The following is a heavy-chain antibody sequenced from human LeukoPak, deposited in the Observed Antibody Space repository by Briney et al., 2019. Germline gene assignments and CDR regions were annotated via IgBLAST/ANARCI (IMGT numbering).Heavy chain of an antibody. CDR1: GFTFSSYA. D-gene: IGHD3-3*01. J-gene: IGHJ4*02. CDR2: ISGSGGST. CDR3: AKDPFITIFGVVPYYFDY. Sequence: HTGGSLRLSCAASGFTFSSYAMSWVRQAPGKGLEWVSAISGSGGSTYYADSVKGRFTISRDNSKNTLYLQMNSLRAEDTAVYYCAKDPFITIFGVVPYYFDYWGQGTLVTVSS. V-gene: IGHV3-23*01.